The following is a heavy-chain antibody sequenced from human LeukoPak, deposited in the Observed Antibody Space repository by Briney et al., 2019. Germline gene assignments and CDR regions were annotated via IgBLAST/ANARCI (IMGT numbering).Heavy chain of an antibody. J-gene: IGHJ1*01. CDR1: GGSISSYY. Sequence: SETLSLTCTVSGGSISSYYWSWIRQPPGKGLEWIGYIYYSGSTNYNPSLKSRVTISVDTSKNQFSLKLSSVTAADTAIYYCARTGSSGWEPLEYFQHWGQGTLVTVSS. V-gene: IGHV4-59*01. CDR2: IYYSGST. D-gene: IGHD6-19*01. CDR3: ARTGSSGWEPLEYFQH.